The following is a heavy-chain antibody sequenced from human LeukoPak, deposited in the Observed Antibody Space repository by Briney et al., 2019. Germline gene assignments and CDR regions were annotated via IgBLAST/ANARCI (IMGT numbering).Heavy chain of an antibody. CDR3: ARGGTGHSSSWYGY. V-gene: IGHV3-21*01. D-gene: IGHD6-13*01. CDR1: GFTFSSYS. Sequence: GGSLRLSCAASGFTFSSYSMNWVRQAPGKGLEWVSSIGSGSKYIYYADSVKGRFTTSRDNAKNSLYLQMNSLRVEDTAVYYCARGGTGHSSSWYGYWGQGTLVTVSS. CDR2: IGSGSKYI. J-gene: IGHJ4*02.